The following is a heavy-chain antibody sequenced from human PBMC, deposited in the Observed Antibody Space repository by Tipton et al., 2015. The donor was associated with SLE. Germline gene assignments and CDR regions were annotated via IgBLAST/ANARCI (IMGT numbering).Heavy chain of an antibody. J-gene: IGHJ4*02. CDR1: DASMNYFY. V-gene: IGHV4-59*08. CDR3: ARHMITGGEFDY. CDR2: IHYSGST. Sequence: TLSLTCTVSDASMNYFYWTWIRQPPGKGLEWIGYIHYSGSTNCDPSLRSRVTISVDTSKNQFSLKLSSVTAADTAVYYCARHMITGGEFDYWGQGTLVTVSS. D-gene: IGHD3-16*01.